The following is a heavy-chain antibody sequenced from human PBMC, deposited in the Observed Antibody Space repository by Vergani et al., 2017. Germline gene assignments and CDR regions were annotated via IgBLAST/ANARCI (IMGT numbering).Heavy chain of an antibody. CDR2: IYWDDDK. CDR1: GFSLSTSGVG. J-gene: IGHJ6*02. D-gene: IGHD2-2*01. CDR3: AHTAIVVVPAAILDISYYYYGMDV. Sequence: QITLKESGPTLVKPTQTLTLTCTFSGFSLSTSGVGVGWIRQPPGKALEWLALIYWDDDKRYSPSLKSRLTITKDTSQNQVVLTMTNMDPVDTATYYCAHTAIVVVPAAILDISYYYYGMDVWGQGTTVTVSS. V-gene: IGHV2-5*02.